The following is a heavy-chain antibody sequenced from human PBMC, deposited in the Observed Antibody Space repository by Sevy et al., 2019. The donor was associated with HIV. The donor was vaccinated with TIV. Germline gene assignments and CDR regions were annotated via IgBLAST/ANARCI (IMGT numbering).Heavy chain of an antibody. CDR3: ARERDRQALNV. CDR1: GFTFGSYA. V-gene: IGHV3-30-3*01. Sequence: GGSLRLSCAASGFTFGSYAMHWVRQAPGKGLGWLAFISYDGSRKYYGDSVKGRFTISRDNSKNTLFMQVNSLRAEDTALYYCARERDRQALNVWGQGTMVTVSS. CDR2: ISYDGSRK. J-gene: IGHJ3*01.